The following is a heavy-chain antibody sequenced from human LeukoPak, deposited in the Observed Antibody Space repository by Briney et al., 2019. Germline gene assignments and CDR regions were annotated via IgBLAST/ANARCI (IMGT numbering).Heavy chain of an antibody. CDR3: ARVGQWELLGAFDI. V-gene: IGHV1-2*02. D-gene: IGHD1-26*01. Sequence: GASVKVSCKASGYTFTGYYMHWGRQAPGQGLEWMGWINPNSGGKNYAQKFQGRVTMTRDTSISTAYMELSRLRSDDTAVYYCARVGQWELLGAFDIWGQGTMVTVSS. CDR1: GYTFTGYY. J-gene: IGHJ3*02. CDR2: INPNSGGK.